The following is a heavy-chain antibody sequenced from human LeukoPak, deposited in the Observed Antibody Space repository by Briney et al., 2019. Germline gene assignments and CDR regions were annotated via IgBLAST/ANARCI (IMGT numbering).Heavy chain of an antibody. V-gene: IGHV3-30-3*01. J-gene: IGHJ3*02. CDR3: ARAIFLGYSSGWSRGGAFDI. Sequence: PGGSLRLSCAASGFTFSSYAMHWVRQAPGKGLEWVAVISYDGSNKYYADSVKGRFTISRDNSKNTLYLQMNSLRAEDTAVYYCARAIFLGYSSGWSRGGAFDIWGQGTMVTVSS. CDR2: ISYDGSNK. D-gene: IGHD6-19*01. CDR1: GFTFSSYA.